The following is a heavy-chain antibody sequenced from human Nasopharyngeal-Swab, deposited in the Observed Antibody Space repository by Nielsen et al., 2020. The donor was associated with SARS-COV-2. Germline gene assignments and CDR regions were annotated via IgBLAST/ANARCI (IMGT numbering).Heavy chain of an antibody. D-gene: IGHD3-9*01. CDR3: ARSEVYDILTGYTTPYWYFDL. J-gene: IGHJ2*01. CDR2: IIPIFGTA. CDR1: GGTFSSYA. Sequence: SVHVSCKASGGTFSSYAISWVRQAPAQGLEWMGGIIPIFGTANYAQKFQGRVTITADESTSTAYLELSSLRSEDTAVYYCARSEVYDILTGYTTPYWYFDLWGRGTLVTVSS. V-gene: IGHV1-69*13.